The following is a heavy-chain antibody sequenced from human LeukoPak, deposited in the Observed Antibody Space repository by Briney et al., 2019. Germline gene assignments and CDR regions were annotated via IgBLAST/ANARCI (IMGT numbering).Heavy chain of an antibody. CDR3: TRVGGSSWQPFDY. CDR1: GYIFTGYY. CDR2: INPNSGGT. Sequence: ASVKVSCKASGYIFTGYYMYWVRQAPGQGLEWMGWINPNSGGTDYAQKFQGRVTMTRDTSISTAYMELSRLRSDDTAVYYCTRVGGSSWQPFDYWGQGTPVTVSS. V-gene: IGHV1-2*02. J-gene: IGHJ4*02. D-gene: IGHD6-13*01.